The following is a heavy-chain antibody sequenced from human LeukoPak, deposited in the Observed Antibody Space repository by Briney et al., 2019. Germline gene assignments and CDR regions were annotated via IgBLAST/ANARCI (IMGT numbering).Heavy chain of an antibody. D-gene: IGHD4-17*01. CDR1: GYTFTAYY. CDR2: INTNTGNP. V-gene: IGHV7-4-1*02. J-gene: IGHJ4*02. CDR3: ARVRGGDYGDYFDY. Sequence: ASVKVSCKASGYTFTAYYVHWVRQAPGQGLEWMGWINTNTGNPTYAQGFTGRFVFSLDTSVSTAYLQISSLKAEDTAVYYCARVRGGDYGDYFDYWGQGTLVTVSS.